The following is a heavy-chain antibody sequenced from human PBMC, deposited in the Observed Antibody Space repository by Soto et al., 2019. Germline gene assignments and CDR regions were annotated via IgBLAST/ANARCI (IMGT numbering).Heavy chain of an antibody. J-gene: IGHJ6*02. V-gene: IGHV4-31*03. Sequence: QVQLQESGPGLVKPSQTLSLTCTVSGASISSGGYYWSWIRQLPGKGLEWIGYIYNSGPTYYNPPVKGRGSISVDTSKNQFSLKVTSATAADTAVYYCASDGAVPYGMDVWGHGTTVTVSS. D-gene: IGHD3-16*01. CDR2: IYNSGPT. CDR3: ASDGAVPYGMDV. CDR1: GASISSGGYY.